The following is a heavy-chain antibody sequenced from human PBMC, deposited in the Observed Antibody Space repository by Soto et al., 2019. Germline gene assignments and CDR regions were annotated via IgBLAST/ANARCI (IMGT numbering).Heavy chain of an antibody. V-gene: IGHV4-59*01. CDR2: IYYSGST. CDR1: GGSISSYY. Sequence: PSETLSLTCTVSGGSISSYYWSWIRQPPGRGLEWIGYIYYSGSTNYNPSLKSRVTISVDTSKNQFSVKLSSVTAADTAVYYCARGTTYGDSFFDYWGQGTLVTVSS. J-gene: IGHJ4*02. D-gene: IGHD4-17*01. CDR3: ARGTTYGDSFFDY.